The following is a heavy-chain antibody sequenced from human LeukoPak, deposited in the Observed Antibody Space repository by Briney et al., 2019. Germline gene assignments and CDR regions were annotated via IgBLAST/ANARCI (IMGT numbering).Heavy chain of an antibody. J-gene: IGHJ5*02. CDR2: IYSSGST. V-gene: IGHV4-4*07. D-gene: IGHD3-22*01. Sequence: PSETLSLTCTVSGGSISNYYWSWIRQPAGKGLEWFGRIYSSGSTDYNPSLKSRVTMSVDTSKNQFSLKLSSVTAADTAVYYCARDRYDSVYNWFDPWGQGTLVTVSS. CDR3: ARDRYDSVYNWFDP. CDR1: GGSISNYY.